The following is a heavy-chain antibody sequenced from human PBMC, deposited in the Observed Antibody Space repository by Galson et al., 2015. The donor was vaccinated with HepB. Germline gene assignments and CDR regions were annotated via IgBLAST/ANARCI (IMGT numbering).Heavy chain of an antibody. D-gene: IGHD2-2*02. V-gene: IGHV3-48*02. J-gene: IGHJ6*02. CDR2: ISSSSSTI. CDR1: GFTFSSYS. Sequence: SLRLSCAASGFTFSSYSMNWVRQAPGKGLEWVSYISSSSSTIYYADSVKGRFTISRDNAKNSLYLQMNSLRDEDTAVYYCVCTSCYRRRWDYYYYGMDVCGQGTTVTVSS. CDR3: VCTSCYRRRWDYYYYGMDV.